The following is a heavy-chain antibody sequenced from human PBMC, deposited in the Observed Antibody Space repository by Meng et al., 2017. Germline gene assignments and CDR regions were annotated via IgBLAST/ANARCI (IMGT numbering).Heavy chain of an antibody. V-gene: IGHV1-2*02. CDR2: INPNSGGT. D-gene: IGHD3-9*01. J-gene: IGHJ3*02. CDR1: GYTFTGYY. Sequence: SVTVSCKASGYTFTGYYMHWVRQAPGQGLEWMGWINPNSGGTNYAQKFQGRVTMTRDTSISTAYMELSRLRSDDTAVYYCARGLRYFDWLSSDAFDIWGQGTMVTVSS. CDR3: ARGLRYFDWLSSDAFDI.